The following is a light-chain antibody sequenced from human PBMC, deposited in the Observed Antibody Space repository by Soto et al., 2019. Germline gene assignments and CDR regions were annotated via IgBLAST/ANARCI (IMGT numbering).Light chain of an antibody. J-gene: IGLJ1*01. CDR1: SSDVGGYDF. CDR3: SSYTSDWGV. Sequence: QSALNQPASVSGSPGQSITISCTGTSSDVGGYDFVSWYQHHPGKAPKLIIYEVSTRPSGVSNRFSGSKSGNTASLTISGLQAEDVAAYYCSSYTSDWGVFGTGTKLTVL. V-gene: IGLV2-14*01. CDR2: EVS.